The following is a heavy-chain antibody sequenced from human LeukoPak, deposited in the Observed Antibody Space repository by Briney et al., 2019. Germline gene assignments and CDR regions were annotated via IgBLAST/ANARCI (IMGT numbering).Heavy chain of an antibody. V-gene: IGHV4-39*07. CDR1: GGSISSSSYY. J-gene: IGHJ5*02. D-gene: IGHD3-22*01. CDR3: ARSAYYYDSSGSHNWFDP. CDR2: IYYSGST. Sequence: SETLSLTCTVSGGSISSSSYYWGWIRQPPGTGLEWIGSIYYSGSTYYNPSLKSRVTISVDTSKNQFSLKLSSVTAADTAVYYCARSAYYYDSSGSHNWFDPWGQGTLVTVSS.